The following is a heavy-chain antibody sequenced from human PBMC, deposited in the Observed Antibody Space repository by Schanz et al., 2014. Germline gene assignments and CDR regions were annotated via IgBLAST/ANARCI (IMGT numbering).Heavy chain of an antibody. CDR2: TSTDGTKT. CDR3: TRDRASFLLLPYALDL. D-gene: IGHD3-16*01. CDR1: GFTVSSNY. Sequence: QVQLVESGGGLVKPGGSLRLSCAASGFTVSSNYMSWVRQAPGQGLEKVAVTSTDGTKTYYAASVRGRFTISRDNSKXTVYLQMNSLRSEDTAVXYCTRDRASFLLLPYALDLWGQGTMVSVSS. V-gene: IGHV3-30*03. J-gene: IGHJ3*01.